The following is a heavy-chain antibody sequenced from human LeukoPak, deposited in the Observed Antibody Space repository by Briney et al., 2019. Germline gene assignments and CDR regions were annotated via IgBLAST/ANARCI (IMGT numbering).Heavy chain of an antibody. D-gene: IGHD3-22*01. Sequence: PSQTLSLTCAVSGGSISSGGYSWSWIRQPPGKGLEWIGYIYHSGSTYYNPSLKSRVTISVDTSKNQFSLKLSSVTAADTAVYYCARVGDYYGSFDPWGQGTLVTVSS. V-gene: IGHV4-30-2*05. CDR1: GGSISSGGYS. CDR3: ARVGDYYGSFDP. CDR2: IYHSGST. J-gene: IGHJ5*02.